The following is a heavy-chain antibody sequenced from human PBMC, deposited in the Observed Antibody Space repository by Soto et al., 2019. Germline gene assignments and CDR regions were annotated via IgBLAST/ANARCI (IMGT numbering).Heavy chain of an antibody. CDR2: IIPIFGTA. V-gene: IGHV1-69*01. CDR3: ARDLSAHVPYYGMDV. D-gene: IGHD3-10*02. J-gene: IGHJ6*02. CDR1: GGTFSSYA. Sequence: QVQLVQSGTEVMKPGSTVKVSCKASGGTFSSYAISWVRQAPGQGLEWMGGIIPIFGTANYAQKFQGRVTITAAESTSTAYMDLSSLRSEDTAVYYCARDLSAHVPYYGMDVWGQGTTVTVSS.